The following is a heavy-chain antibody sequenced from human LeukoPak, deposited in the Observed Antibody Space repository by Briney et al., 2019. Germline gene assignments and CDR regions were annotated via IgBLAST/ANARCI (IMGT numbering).Heavy chain of an antibody. CDR2: INPNSGGT. CDR1: GYTFTGYY. J-gene: IGHJ6*03. V-gene: IGHV1-2*06. Sequence: ASVKVSCKASGYTFTGYYMHWVRQAPGQGLEWMGRINPNSGGTNYAQTFQGRVTMTKDTSISTAYMELSRLRSDDTAVYYCARVESSSFGDYYYYMDVWGKGTTVTVSS. CDR3: ARVESSSFGDYYYYMDV. D-gene: IGHD6-6*01.